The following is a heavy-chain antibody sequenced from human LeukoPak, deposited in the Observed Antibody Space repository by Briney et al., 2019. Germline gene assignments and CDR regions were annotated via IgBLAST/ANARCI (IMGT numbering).Heavy chain of an antibody. CDR3: AKKVGIVVVTSYYFDY. J-gene: IGHJ4*02. D-gene: IGHD3-22*01. Sequence: GGSLRLSCAASGFTFSSYGMSWVRQAPGKGLEWVSAISGSGGSTYYADSVKGRFTISRDNSKDTLYLQMNSLRAEDTAVYYCAKKVGIVVVTSYYFDYWGQGTLVTVSS. V-gene: IGHV3-23*01. CDR2: ISGSGGST. CDR1: GFTFSSYG.